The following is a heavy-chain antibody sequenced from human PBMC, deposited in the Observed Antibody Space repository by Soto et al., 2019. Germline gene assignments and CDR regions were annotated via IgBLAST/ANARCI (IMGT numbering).Heavy chain of an antibody. Sequence: GGSLRLSYAASAFTFSNYWMSWVRQAPGKGLEWVANIKKDGSDKNYVDSVEGRFSISRDNAKNSLYLQMYGLRAEDTAVYYCARALGTDLVGLDSGMDVWGQGNTVTVSS. CDR3: ARALGTDLVGLDSGMDV. D-gene: IGHD1-1*01. CDR2: IKKDGSDK. CDR1: AFTFSNYW. J-gene: IGHJ6*02. V-gene: IGHV3-7*01.